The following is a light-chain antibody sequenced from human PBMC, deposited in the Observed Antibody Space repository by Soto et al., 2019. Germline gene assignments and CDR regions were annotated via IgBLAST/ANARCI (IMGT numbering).Light chain of an antibody. CDR1: SSDIGYYNY. Sequence: QSVLTQPASVSGSPGQSITSSCTGTSSDIGYYNYVSWYQQHPGKAPKVIIYEVSNRPSGVSDRFSGSKSGNTASLTISGLQAEDEGDYYCSSYEDSSILMFGGGTKVTVL. J-gene: IGLJ3*02. V-gene: IGLV2-14*01. CDR3: SSYEDSSILM. CDR2: EVS.